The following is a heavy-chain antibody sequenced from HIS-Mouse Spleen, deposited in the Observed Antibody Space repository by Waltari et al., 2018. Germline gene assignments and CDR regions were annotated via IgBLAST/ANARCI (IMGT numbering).Heavy chain of an antibody. J-gene: IGHJ4*02. V-gene: IGHV1-2*02. D-gene: IGHD6-13*01. Sequence: QVQLVQSGAEVKKPGASVKVSCKASGYTFTGYYMHWVRQAPGQGLEWMGWRNPNSGGTNYEKRFQGRVTMTRETSISTAYMELSRLRSDDTAVYYCARDNIRWQQLVDYWGQGTLVTVSS. CDR2: RNPNSGGT. CDR3: ARDNIRWQQLVDY. CDR1: GYTFTGYY.